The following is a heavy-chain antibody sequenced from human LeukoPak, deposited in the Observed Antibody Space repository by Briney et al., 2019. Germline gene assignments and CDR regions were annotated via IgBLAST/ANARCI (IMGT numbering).Heavy chain of an antibody. V-gene: IGHV4-38-2*01. CDR1: GYSISSGYY. CDR3: ARHRMATIKSFDY. J-gene: IGHJ4*02. CDR2: IYHSGST. Sequence: KPSETLSRTCAISGYSISSGYYWGWIRQPPGKGMEWIGSIYHSGSTYYNPSLKSRVTISVDTSKNQFSLKLSSVTAADTAVYYCARHRMATIKSFDYWGQGTLVTVSS. D-gene: IGHD5-24*01.